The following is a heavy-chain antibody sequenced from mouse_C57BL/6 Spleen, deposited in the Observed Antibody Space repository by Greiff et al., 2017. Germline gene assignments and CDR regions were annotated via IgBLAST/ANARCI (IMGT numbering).Heavy chain of an antibody. CDR3: ARDDEYDRGDWYFGV. D-gene: IGHD2-4*01. V-gene: IGHV1-39*01. CDR2: INPNYGTT. J-gene: IGHJ1*03. Sequence: VQLQQSGPELVKPGASVKISCKASGYSFTDYNMNWVKQSNGKSLEWIGVINPNYGTTSYNQKFKGKATLTVAQSSRPAYRQLNSLTSEDSAVYYCARDDEYDRGDWYFGVWGTGTAVAVSS. CDR1: GYSFTDYN.